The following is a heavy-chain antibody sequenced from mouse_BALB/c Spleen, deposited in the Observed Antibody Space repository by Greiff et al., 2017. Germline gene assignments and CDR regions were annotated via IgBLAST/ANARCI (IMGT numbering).Heavy chain of an antibody. Sequence: EVQRVESGGGLVKPGGSLKLSCAASGFAFSSYDMYWVRQTPAKRLEWVATISDGGSYTYYPDSVKGRFTISRDNAKNNLYLQMSSLKSEDTAMYDCARGLDYDDFDYWGQGTTLTVSS. V-gene: IGHV5-4*02. D-gene: IGHD2-4*01. J-gene: IGHJ2*01. CDR1: GFAFSSYD. CDR3: ARGLDYDDFDY. CDR2: ISDGGSYT.